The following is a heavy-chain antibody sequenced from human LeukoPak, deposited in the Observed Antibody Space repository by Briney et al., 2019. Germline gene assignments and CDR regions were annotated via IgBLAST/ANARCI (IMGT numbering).Heavy chain of an antibody. V-gene: IGHV6-1*01. CDR1: GDSVSSNSAA. J-gene: IGHJ4*02. CDR3: ARGYYYGSGSYYPWSDY. D-gene: IGHD3-10*01. CDR2: TYYRSKWYN. Sequence: SQTLSLTCAISGDSVSSNSAAWNWIRQSPSRGLEWLGRTYYRSKWYNDYAVSVKSRITINPDTSKNQFSLQLNSVTPEDTAVYYCARGYYYGSGSYYPWSDYWGQGTLVTVSS.